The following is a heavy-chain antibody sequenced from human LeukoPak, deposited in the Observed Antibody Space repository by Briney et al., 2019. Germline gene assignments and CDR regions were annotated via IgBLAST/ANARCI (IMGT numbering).Heavy chain of an antibody. CDR2: IRSDGSNK. D-gene: IGHD3-10*01. V-gene: IGHV3-30*02. Sequence: GGSLRLSCAASGFTFSYYGIHWVRQAPGKGLDWVAFIRSDGSNKYYADSVKGRFTISRDNSKNTLYLELHSLRTEDTAVYYCARARRSGGITMIRGVKDRGWFDPWGQGTLVTVSS. CDR3: ARARRSGGITMIRGVKDRGWFDP. CDR1: GFTFSYYG. J-gene: IGHJ5*02.